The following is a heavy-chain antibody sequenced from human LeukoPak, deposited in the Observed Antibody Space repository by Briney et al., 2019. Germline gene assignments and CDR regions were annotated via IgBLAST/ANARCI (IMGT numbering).Heavy chain of an antibody. CDR2: IIPIFGTA. Sequence: ASVKVSCKASGGTFSSYAISWVRQAPGQGLEWMGGIIPIFGTANYAQKLQGRVTMTTDTSTSTAYMELRSLRSDDTAVYYCARERSGWFDYWGQGTLVTVSS. V-gene: IGHV1-69*05. D-gene: IGHD6-19*01. J-gene: IGHJ4*02. CDR3: ARERSGWFDY. CDR1: GGTFSSYA.